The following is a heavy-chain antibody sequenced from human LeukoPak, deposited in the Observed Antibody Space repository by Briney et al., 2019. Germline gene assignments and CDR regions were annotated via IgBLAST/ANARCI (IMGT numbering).Heavy chain of an antibody. CDR2: IHYTGST. Sequence: PSETLSLTCTVSGGSISSYYWSWIRQPPGKGLEWIGHIHYTGSTNYNPSLKSRVTISVDTSKNQFSLKLNSVTAADTAVYYCARREYSSWYEDHWGQGTLVTVSS. CDR3: ARREYSSWYEDH. J-gene: IGHJ4*02. V-gene: IGHV4-59*08. D-gene: IGHD6-13*01. CDR1: GGSISSYY.